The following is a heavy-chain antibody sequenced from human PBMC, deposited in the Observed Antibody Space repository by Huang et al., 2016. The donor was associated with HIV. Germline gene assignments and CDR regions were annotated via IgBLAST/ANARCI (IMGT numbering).Heavy chain of an antibody. CDR3: AMSLRYQYDSRSYWGRYFDY. V-gene: IGHV1-69*01. Sequence: QVQLEQSGPAVRKPGSSVKVSCQAPGGSFSDQIISWVRQAPGQRFEWMGGIIPLLRATAYAREFKGRVTMTADESTATIYMELNSLTSEDTAVYYCAMSLRYQYDSRSYWGRYFDYWGQGTLVTVSS. J-gene: IGHJ4*02. CDR2: IIPLLRAT. D-gene: IGHD3-16*01. CDR1: GGSFSDQI.